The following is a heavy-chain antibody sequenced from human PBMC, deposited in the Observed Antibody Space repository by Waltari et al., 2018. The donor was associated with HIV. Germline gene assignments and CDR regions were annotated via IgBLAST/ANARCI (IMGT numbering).Heavy chain of an antibody. CDR2: INHSGST. Sequence: VQLQQWGAGLLKPSETLSLTCAVYGGSFSGYYWSWIRQPPGKGLEWIGEINHSGSTNYNPSLKSRVTISVDTSKNQFSLKLSSVTSADTAVYYCARVGPTYYDFWSGYFTLDAFDIWGQGTMVTVSS. V-gene: IGHV4-34*01. CDR3: ARVGPTYYDFWSGYFTLDAFDI. J-gene: IGHJ3*02. CDR1: GGSFSGYY. D-gene: IGHD3-3*01.